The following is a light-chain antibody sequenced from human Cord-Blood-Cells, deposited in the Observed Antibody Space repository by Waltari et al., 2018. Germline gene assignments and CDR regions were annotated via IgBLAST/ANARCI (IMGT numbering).Light chain of an antibody. CDR1: QSVSSSY. V-gene: IGKV3-20*01. CDR2: GAS. Sequence: EIVLTQSPGTLSLSPGERATLSCRASQSVSSSYLAWYQQKPGQAPRLLIYGASSRAPGIPDRFSVSGSGTDFTLTISRLEPEDFAVYYCQQYGSSPAWTFGQGTKVEIK. J-gene: IGKJ1*01. CDR3: QQYGSSPAWT.